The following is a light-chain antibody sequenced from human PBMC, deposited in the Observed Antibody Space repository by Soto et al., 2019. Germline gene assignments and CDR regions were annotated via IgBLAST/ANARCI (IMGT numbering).Light chain of an antibody. V-gene: IGKV3-20*01. CDR2: GAS. J-gene: IGKJ5*01. CDR1: QSVSSSY. Sequence: DIVLTQSPGTLSLSPGERATLSCWASQSVSSSYLAWYQQKPGQAPRLLIYGASSRATGIPDRFSGSGSGTDFTLTISRLEPEDFAVYYCQQYGSSPRITFGQGTRLEIK. CDR3: QQYGSSPRIT.